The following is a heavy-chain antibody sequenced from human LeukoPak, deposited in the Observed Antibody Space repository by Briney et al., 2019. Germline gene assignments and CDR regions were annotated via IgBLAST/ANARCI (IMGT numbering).Heavy chain of an antibody. CDR3: ARDRSSYEYYFDH. J-gene: IGHJ4*02. CDR1: GFTFSNYG. D-gene: IGHD5-12*01. Sequence: GGSLRLSCAASGFTFSNYGMHWVRQAPGKGLEWVAVIWYDGSDKYRADSVKGRFTISRDNSKNTLYLQMNSLRAEDTAVFYCARDRSSYEYYFDHWGQGTLVTVSS. V-gene: IGHV3-33*01. CDR2: IWYDGSDK.